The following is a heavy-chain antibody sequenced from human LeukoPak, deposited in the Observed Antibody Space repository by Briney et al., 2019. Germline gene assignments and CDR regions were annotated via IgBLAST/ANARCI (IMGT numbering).Heavy chain of an antibody. D-gene: IGHD6-13*01. Sequence: GGSLRLSCVASAFTFNNYWMHWVRQAPGKGLVWVSRIHGDVRITSYADSVMGRFTISRDDAKNTLYLQMHSLRAEDTAVYYCTRLRAAGTESYFYYGMDVWGQGTTVTVSS. V-gene: IGHV3-74*01. J-gene: IGHJ6*02. CDR1: AFTFNNYW. CDR2: IHGDVRIT. CDR3: TRLRAAGTESYFYYGMDV.